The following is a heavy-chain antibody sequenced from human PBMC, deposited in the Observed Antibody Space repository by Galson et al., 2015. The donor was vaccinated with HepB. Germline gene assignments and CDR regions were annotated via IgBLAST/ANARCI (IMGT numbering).Heavy chain of an antibody. CDR2: IYSGGST. V-gene: IGHV3-66*01. CDR3: ARYGIQPGTNFDY. Sequence: SLRLSCAASGFTVSSSYMSWVRQAPGKGLEWVSIIYSGGSTYSADSVKGRFTISRDSSKNTLYLQMNSLRAEDTAVYYCARYGIQPGTNFDYWGQGSLVTVCS. CDR1: GFTVSSSY. D-gene: IGHD5-18*01. J-gene: IGHJ4*02.